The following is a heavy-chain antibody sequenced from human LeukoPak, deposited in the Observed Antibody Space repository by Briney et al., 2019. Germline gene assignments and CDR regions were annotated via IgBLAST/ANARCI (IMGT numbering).Heavy chain of an antibody. CDR1: GYTFTGHY. J-gene: IGHJ5*01. Sequence: ASVTVSCKASGYTFTGHYLHWVRQAPGQGLEWMGWINANSGGTKYAQNFQVWVTMTRDTSTSTAYMELSRLTSDDTAVYYCAREYSSSWFDSWGQGTLVTVSS. CDR2: INANSGGT. D-gene: IGHD2-2*01. CDR3: AREYSSSWFDS. V-gene: IGHV1-2*04.